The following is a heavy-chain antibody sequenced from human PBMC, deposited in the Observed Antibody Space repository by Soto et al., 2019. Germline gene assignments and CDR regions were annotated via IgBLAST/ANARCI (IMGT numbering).Heavy chain of an antibody. CDR2: ISSSSSYI. J-gene: IGHJ4*02. D-gene: IGHD2-2*02. CDR3: ARCYTRLPPEY. V-gene: IGHV3-21*01. CDR1: GFTFSSYS. Sequence: GGSLRLSCAASGFTFSSYSMNWVRQAPGKGLEWVSSISSSSSYIYYADSVKGRFTISRDNAKNSLYQQMNSLRAEDTAVYYCARCYTRLPPEYWGQGTLVTVSS.